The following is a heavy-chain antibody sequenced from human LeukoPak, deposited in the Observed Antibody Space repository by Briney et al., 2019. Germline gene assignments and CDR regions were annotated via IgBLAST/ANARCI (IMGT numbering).Heavy chain of an antibody. V-gene: IGHV1-8*01. D-gene: IGHD2-15*01. Sequence: ASLKVSCKASGYTFTTYDINWVRQATGQGLEWMGWMNPNSGNTGYAQKFQGRVTMTRNTSISTAYMELSSLRSEDTAVYYCARGLVVLAATSWAFDIWGHGTMVTVSS. J-gene: IGHJ3*02. CDR3: ARGLVVLAATSWAFDI. CDR2: MNPNSGNT. CDR1: GYTFTTYD.